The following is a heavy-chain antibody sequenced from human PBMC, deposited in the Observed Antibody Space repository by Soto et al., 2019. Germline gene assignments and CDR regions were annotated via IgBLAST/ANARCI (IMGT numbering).Heavy chain of an antibody. J-gene: IGHJ5*02. CDR3: ARDWAAAANWFDP. CDR1: GFTFSSYS. V-gene: IGHV3-21*01. Sequence: GGSLRLSCAASGFTFSSYSMNWVRQAPGKGLEWVSSISSSSSYIYYADSVKGRFTISRDNAKNSLYLQMNSLRAEDTAVYYCARDWAAAANWFDPWGQGTLVTVSS. D-gene: IGHD6-13*01. CDR2: ISSSSSYI.